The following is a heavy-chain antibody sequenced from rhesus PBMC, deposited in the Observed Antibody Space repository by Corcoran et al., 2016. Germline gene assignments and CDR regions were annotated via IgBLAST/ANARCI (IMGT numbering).Heavy chain of an antibody. D-gene: IGHD6-43*01. CDR3: ARVNIAAALNFDY. CDR1: GGSISGYYY. V-gene: IGHV4-73*01. CDR2: IYGDTANS. J-gene: IGHJ4*01. Sequence: QVQLQQWGEGLVKPSETLSLTCAVYGGSISGYYYWSWIRQPPGKGLEWIGYIYGDTANSKYNPSLQTRVTILQDTSKDQFSLKLSSVTAAATAVYYCARVNIAAALNFDYWGQGVQVTVSS.